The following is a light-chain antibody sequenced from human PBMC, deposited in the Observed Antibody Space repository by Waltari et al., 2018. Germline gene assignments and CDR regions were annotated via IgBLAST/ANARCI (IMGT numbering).Light chain of an antibody. CDR1: QSVGRY. Sequence: EIVLTQSPGTLSLSPGERATLSCRASQSVGRYLAWYQQKPGQAPRLLIYGASCRATGIPDRFSGSGSGTDFSLTISRLEPEDFAVYYCQNHERLPAVFGQGTKVEIK. CDR2: GAS. V-gene: IGKV3-20*01. J-gene: IGKJ1*01. CDR3: QNHERLPAV.